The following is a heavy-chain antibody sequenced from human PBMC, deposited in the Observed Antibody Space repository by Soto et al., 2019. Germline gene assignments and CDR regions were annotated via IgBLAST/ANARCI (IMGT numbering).Heavy chain of an antibody. Sequence: QVQLVQSGSEVNKPGASEKDSYKASGYTFTSYDITWVRQATGQGLEWMGWMNPNSGNTGYAQKFQGRVTMIRNSSISTAYMELSSLRSEDTAVYYCARVPYYYGSGSYGYCGQGTLVTVSS. CDR3: ARVPYYYGSGSYGY. CDR2: MNPNSGNT. D-gene: IGHD3-10*01. CDR1: GYTFTSYD. J-gene: IGHJ4*02. V-gene: IGHV1-8*02.